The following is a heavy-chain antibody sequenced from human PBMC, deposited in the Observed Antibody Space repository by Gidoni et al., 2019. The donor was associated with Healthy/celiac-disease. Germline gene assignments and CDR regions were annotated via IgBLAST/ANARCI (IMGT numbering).Heavy chain of an antibody. CDR2: ISDYNGNT. J-gene: IGHJ4*02. CDR1: GYTFTSYG. CDR3: ARDRWAYCGGDCYCDY. D-gene: IGHD2-21*02. Sequence: QVQLVQSGAEVKKPVASVKVSCKASGYTFTSYGISWVRQATGQGLEWRGWISDYNGNTNDAQELQGRVTMTTDTSTSTAYMELRSLRSDDTAVYYCARDRWAYCGGDCYCDYWGQGTLVTVSS. V-gene: IGHV1-18*04.